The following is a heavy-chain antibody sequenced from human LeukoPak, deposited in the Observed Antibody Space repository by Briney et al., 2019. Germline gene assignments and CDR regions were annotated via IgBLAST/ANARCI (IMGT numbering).Heavy chain of an antibody. J-gene: IGHJ4*02. V-gene: IGHV3-30-3*01. D-gene: IGHD6-19*01. CDR1: GFTFSSYA. CDR2: ISYDGSNK. Sequence: GGSLRLSCAASGFTFSSYAMHWVRQAPGKGLEWVAVISYDGSNKYYADSVKGRFTISRDNAKNSLYLQMNSLRAEDTAVYYCARDQGGIAVATFDYWGQGTLVTVSS. CDR3: ARDQGGIAVATFDY.